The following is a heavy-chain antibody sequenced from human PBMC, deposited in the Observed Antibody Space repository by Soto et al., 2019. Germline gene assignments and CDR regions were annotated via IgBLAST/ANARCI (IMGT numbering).Heavy chain of an antibody. Sequence: EVQLLESGGGLVQPGGSLRLSCAASGFTFSSYAMSWVRQAPGKGLEWVSAISGSGGSTYYADSVKGRFTISRDNSKNARYLQMNSLRAEDTAVYYCAKSGEDSSGWSRYYYGMDVWGQGTTVTVSS. CDR3: AKSGEDSSGWSRYYYGMDV. V-gene: IGHV3-23*01. J-gene: IGHJ6*02. D-gene: IGHD6-19*01. CDR2: ISGSGGST. CDR1: GFTFSSYA.